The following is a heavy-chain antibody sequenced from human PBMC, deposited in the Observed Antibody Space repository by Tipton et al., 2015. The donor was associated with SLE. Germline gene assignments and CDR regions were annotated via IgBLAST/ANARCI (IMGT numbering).Heavy chain of an antibody. D-gene: IGHD4-11*01. CDR3: ARECDYSDSYYYYYYMDV. CDR1: GGSISSGSHY. V-gene: IGHV4-61*09. Sequence: TLSLTCTVSGGSISSGSHYWSWIRQPAGKGLEWIGDMYTSGSTDYNPSLQNRVTISVDMSKNHFSLKLSSVTAADTAVYYCARECDYSDSYYYYYYMDVWGKGTTVTVSS. CDR2: MYTSGST. J-gene: IGHJ6*03.